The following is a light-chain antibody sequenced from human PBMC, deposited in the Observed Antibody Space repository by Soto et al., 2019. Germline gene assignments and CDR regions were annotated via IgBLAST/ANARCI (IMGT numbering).Light chain of an antibody. J-gene: IGLJ2*01. V-gene: IGLV2-14*01. CDR3: SSYTSSSTLSVV. Sequence: QSALTQPASVSGSPGQSITISCTGTSSDVGGYNYVSWYQQHPGKALKLMIYGVTNRPSGVSNRFSGSKSANTASLTISGLQAEDEADYYCSSYTSSSTLSVVFGGGTKLTVL. CDR2: GVT. CDR1: SSDVGGYNY.